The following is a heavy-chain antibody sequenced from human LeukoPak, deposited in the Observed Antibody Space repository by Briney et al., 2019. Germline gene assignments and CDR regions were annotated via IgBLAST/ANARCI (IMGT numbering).Heavy chain of an antibody. CDR2: ISSSGSTI. Sequence: GGSLRLSCAASGFTFSSYEMNWVRQAPGKGLEWVSYISSSGSTIYYADSVKGRFTISRDNAKNSLYLQMNSLRAEDTAAYYCARGSSSWYQFDYWGQGTLVTVSS. CDR3: ARGSSSWYQFDY. D-gene: IGHD6-13*01. J-gene: IGHJ4*02. V-gene: IGHV3-48*03. CDR1: GFTFSSYE.